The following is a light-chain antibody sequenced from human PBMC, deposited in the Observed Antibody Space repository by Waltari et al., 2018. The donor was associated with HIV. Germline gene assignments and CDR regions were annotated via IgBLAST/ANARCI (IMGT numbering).Light chain of an antibody. J-gene: IGLJ2*01. CDR3: ATWDASLSGPV. CDR2: ANH. CDR1: SSNIGSYT. V-gene: IGLV1-44*01. Sequence: QSELTQPPSASGTPGQRVTISCSGSSSNIGSYTVNWYQQPPGTAPKLLIYANHQRPSGVPVRVSGSQSDTSASLAIGGLQSEDEADYYCATWDASLSGPVFGGGTKLTVL.